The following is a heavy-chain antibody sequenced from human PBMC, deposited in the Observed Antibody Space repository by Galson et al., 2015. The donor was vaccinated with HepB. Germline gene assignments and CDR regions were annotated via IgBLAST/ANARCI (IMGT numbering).Heavy chain of an antibody. V-gene: IGHV3-23*01. Sequence: LRLSCAASGFPFSYYAMSWVRQAPGKGLEWISAITPSGDNTYSADSMKGRFTISRDSSRNTLFLQMNNLRAGDTAIYFCAKVFPEKTDGWYRQALYYFDSWGQGTRVTVSS. D-gene: IGHD6-19*01. J-gene: IGHJ4*02. CDR1: GFPFSYYA. CDR3: AKVFPEKTDGWYRQALYYFDS. CDR2: ITPSGDNT.